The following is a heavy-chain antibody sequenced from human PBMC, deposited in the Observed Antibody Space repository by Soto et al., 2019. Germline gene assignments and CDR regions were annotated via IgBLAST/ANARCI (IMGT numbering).Heavy chain of an antibody. Sequence: PSETLSLTCTVSGGSISSGGYYWSWIRQHPGKGLEWIGYIYYSGSTYYNPSLKSRVTISVDTSKNQFSLKLSSVTAADTAVYYCAREGRHGYQLPVVLFDPWGQGTLVTVSS. D-gene: IGHD2-2*01. CDR1: GGSISSGGYY. CDR3: AREGRHGYQLPVVLFDP. CDR2: IYYSGST. J-gene: IGHJ5*02. V-gene: IGHV4-31*03.